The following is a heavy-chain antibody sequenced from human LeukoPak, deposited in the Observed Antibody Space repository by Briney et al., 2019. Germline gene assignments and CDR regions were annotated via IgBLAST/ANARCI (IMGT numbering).Heavy chain of an antibody. J-gene: IGHJ4*02. CDR1: GFTFSSYA. D-gene: IGHD2-2*01. CDR3: ARDRGWTVPAAYLDY. CDR2: ISYDGSNK. V-gene: IGHV3-30*04. Sequence: GGCLRLSCAASGFTFSSYAMHWVRQAPGKGLEWVAVISYDGSNKYYADSVKGRFTISRDNSKNTLYLQMNSLRAEDTAVYYCARDRGWTVPAAYLDYWGQGTMVTVSS.